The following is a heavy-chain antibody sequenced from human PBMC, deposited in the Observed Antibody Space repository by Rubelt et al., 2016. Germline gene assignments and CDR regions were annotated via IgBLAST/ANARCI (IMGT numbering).Heavy chain of an antibody. Sequence: VQLVESGGGVVKPGGSLRLSCATSGFTFDDFAMHWVRQAPGKGLEWVSGISWISDNIDYADSVKGRFTISRDNARNSLYLQMNSLRTEDTALYYCVKDMRALAGLFEYWGQGTLVTVSS. CDR3: VKDMRALAGLFEY. V-gene: IGHV3-9*01. CDR1: GFTFDDFA. J-gene: IGHJ4*02. D-gene: IGHD6-19*01. CDR2: ISWISDNI.